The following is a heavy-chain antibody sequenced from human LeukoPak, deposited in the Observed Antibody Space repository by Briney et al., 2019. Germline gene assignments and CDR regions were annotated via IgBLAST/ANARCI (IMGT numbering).Heavy chain of an antibody. V-gene: IGHV4-38-2*02. D-gene: IGHD2/OR15-2a*01. CDR3: ARGFTLFDP. CDR2: IYHSGST. J-gene: IGHJ5*02. CDR1: GYSISSGYY. Sequence: SETLSLTCTVSGYSISSGYYWGWIRQPPGKGLEWIGSIYHSGSTYYNPSLKSRVTISVDTPKNQFSLKLSSVTAADTAVYYCARGFTLFDPWGQGTLVTVSS.